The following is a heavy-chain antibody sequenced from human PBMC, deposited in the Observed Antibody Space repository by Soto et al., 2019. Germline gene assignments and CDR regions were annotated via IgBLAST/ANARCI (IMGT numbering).Heavy chain of an antibody. CDR1: GFILTRYS. J-gene: IGHJ6*02. V-gene: IGHV3-23*01. CDR3: ARGECSSTSCYYYYYGMDV. CDR2: ISDSGTST. Sequence: SLRLSCAASGFILTRYSMNWVRQAPGKGLEWVSAISDSGTSTYYADSVKGRFTISRDNSKNTLYLQMNSLRVEDTATYYCARGECSSTSCYYYYYGMDVWGQGTTVTVSS. D-gene: IGHD2-2*01.